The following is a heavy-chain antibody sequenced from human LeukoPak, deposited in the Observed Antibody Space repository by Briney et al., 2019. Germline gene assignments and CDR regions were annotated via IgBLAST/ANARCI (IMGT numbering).Heavy chain of an antibody. Sequence: TGGSLGLSCAASGFTFGSPWMHWVRRAPGKGLVWVSRINSDGSATAYADSVKGRFTISRDNAENTLYLQMNSLRAEDTAVYYCARGTAGYHSSYFDYWGQGTLVTVSS. V-gene: IGHV3-74*01. CDR1: GFTFGSPW. D-gene: IGHD3-16*02. J-gene: IGHJ4*02. CDR2: INSDGSAT. CDR3: ARGTAGYHSSYFDY.